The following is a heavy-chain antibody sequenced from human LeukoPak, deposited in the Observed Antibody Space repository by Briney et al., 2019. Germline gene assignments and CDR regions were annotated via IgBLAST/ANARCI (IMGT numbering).Heavy chain of an antibody. CDR1: GYTFTSYG. J-gene: IGHJ4*02. CDR3: ARVTEYYYGSGSYYRWIRDFDY. D-gene: IGHD3-10*01. Sequence: ASVKVSCKASGYTFTSYGISWVRQAPGQGLEWMGWISAYNGNTDYAQKLQGRVTMTTDTSTSTAYMELRSLRSDDTAVYYCARVTEYYYGSGSYYRWIRDFDYWGQGTLVTVSS. V-gene: IGHV1-18*01. CDR2: ISAYNGNT.